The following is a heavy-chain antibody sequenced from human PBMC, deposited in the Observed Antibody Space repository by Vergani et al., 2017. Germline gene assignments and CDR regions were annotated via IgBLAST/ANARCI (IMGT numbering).Heavy chain of an antibody. CDR3: ATEFWSGHNHPYDYYYYMDV. CDR1: GGTFSSYA. V-gene: IGHV1-69*11. Sequence: QVQLVQSGAEVKKPGSSVKVSCKASGGTFSSYAISWVRQAPGQGLEWMGRIIPILGTANYAQQFQGRVTITADESTSTAYMELSSLRSEDTAVYYCATEFWSGHNHPYDYYYYMDVWGKGTTVTVSS. J-gene: IGHJ6*03. CDR2: IIPILGTA. D-gene: IGHD3-3*01.